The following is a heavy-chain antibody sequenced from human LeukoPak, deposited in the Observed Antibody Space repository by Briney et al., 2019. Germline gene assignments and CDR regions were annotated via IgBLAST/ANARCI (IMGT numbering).Heavy chain of an antibody. CDR3: TTSFGDGRSFDP. CDR1: GFTFSNAW. D-gene: IGHD3-10*01. CDR2: IKSKTDGGTT. Sequence: GGSLRLSCAASGFTFSNAWMSWVRQAPGKGLEWVGRIKSKTDGGTTDYAAPVKGRFTISRDDSKNTLYLQMNSLKTEDTAVYYCTTSFGDGRSFDPWGQGTLVTVSS. J-gene: IGHJ5*02. V-gene: IGHV3-15*01.